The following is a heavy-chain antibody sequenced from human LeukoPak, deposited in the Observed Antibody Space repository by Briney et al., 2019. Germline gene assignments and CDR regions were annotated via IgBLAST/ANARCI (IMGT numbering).Heavy chain of an antibody. V-gene: IGHV3-7*01. CDR1: GFTFSTYW. J-gene: IGHJ4*02. CDR2: IKQDGSEK. CDR3: AKDSGSGD. Sequence: PGGSLRLSCAASGFTFSTYWMSWVRQAPGKGLEWVASIKQDGSEKYYVDSVKGRFTISRDNAKNSLYLQMNSLRAEDTAVYCCAKDSGSGDWGQGTLVTVSS. D-gene: IGHD2-15*01.